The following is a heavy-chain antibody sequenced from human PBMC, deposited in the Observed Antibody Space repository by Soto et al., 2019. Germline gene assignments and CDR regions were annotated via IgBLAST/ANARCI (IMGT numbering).Heavy chain of an antibody. J-gene: IGHJ4*02. CDR3: AREDVGVGVVPASSPFDY. CDR1: GFTFSSYG. CDR2: IWYDGSNK. Sequence: PGGSLRLSCAASGFTFSSYGMHWVRQAPGKGLEWVAVIWYDGSNKYYADSVKGRFTISRDNSKNTLYLQMNSLRAEDTAVYYCAREDVGVGVVPASSPFDYWGQGTLVTVSS. V-gene: IGHV3-33*01. D-gene: IGHD2-2*01.